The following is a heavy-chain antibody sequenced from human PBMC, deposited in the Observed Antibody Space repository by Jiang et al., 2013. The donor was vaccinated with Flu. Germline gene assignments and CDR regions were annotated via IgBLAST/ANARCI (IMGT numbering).Heavy chain of an antibody. V-gene: IGHV1-24*01. CDR2: FDPEDGET. Sequence: SGAEVKKPGASVKVSCKVSGYTLTELSMHWVRQAPGKGLEWMGGFDPEDGETIYAQKFQGRVTMTEDTSTDTAYMELSSLRSEDTAVYYCARDTRGYCSGGSCYLLRGLNYWGQGTLVTVSS. CDR3: ARDTRGYCSGGSCYLLRGLNY. J-gene: IGHJ4*02. D-gene: IGHD2-15*01. CDR1: GYTLTELS.